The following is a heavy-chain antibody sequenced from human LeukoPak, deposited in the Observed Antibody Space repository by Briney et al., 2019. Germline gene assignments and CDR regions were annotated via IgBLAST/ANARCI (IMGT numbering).Heavy chain of an antibody. CDR2: IKSKTDGGTT. J-gene: IGHJ6*02. CDR3: TTAGNVVVPAAMPQRRGGDYYYGMDV. CDR1: GFTFSNAW. V-gene: IGHV3-15*01. Sequence: GGSLTLSCAASGFTFSNAWMSWLRQAPGKGLEWVGRIKSKTDGGTTDYAAPVKGRFTISRDDSKNTLYLQMNSLKTEDTAVYYCTTAGNVVVPAAMPQRRGGDYYYGMDVWGQGTTVTVSS. D-gene: IGHD2-2*01.